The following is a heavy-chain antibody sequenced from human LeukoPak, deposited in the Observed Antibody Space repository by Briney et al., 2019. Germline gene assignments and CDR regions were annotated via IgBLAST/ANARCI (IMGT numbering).Heavy chain of an antibody. CDR2: IIPIFGTA. D-gene: IGHD3-22*01. CDR1: GGTFSSYA. Sequence: SVKVSCKASGGTFSSYAISWVRQAPGQGLEWMGGIIPIFGTANYAQKFQGRVTITADESTSTAYMELSSLRSEDTAVYYCATGGESPCDSSGYQLGYWGQGTLVTVSS. J-gene: IGHJ4*02. V-gene: IGHV1-69*13. CDR3: ATGGESPCDSSGYQLGY.